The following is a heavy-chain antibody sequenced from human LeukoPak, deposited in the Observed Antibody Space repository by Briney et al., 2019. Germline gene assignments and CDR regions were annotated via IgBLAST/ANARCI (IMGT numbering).Heavy chain of an antibody. Sequence: SGGSLRLSCAASGFTFSDCAMSWVRQAPGKGLEWVANIKQDGSEKYYVDSVKGRFTISRDNAKNSLYLQMNSLRAEDTAVYYCAREGDYGALDRPDWFDPWGQGTLVTVSS. CDR3: AREGDYGALDRPDWFDP. D-gene: IGHD4-17*01. CDR2: IKQDGSEK. J-gene: IGHJ5*02. CDR1: GFTFSDCA. V-gene: IGHV3-7*01.